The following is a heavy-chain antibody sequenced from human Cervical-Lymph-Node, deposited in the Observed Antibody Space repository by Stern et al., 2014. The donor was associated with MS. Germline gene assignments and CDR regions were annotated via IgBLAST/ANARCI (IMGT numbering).Heavy chain of an antibody. J-gene: IGHJ6*02. Sequence: QMQLVESGAEVKKPGASVKVSCKVSGYTLTELSMNWVRQAPGKGLEWMGGFDPEDGETIYAQKFQGRGTMTEDTSTDTAYMELSSLRSEDTAVYYCATDRDDFRSGYSAPTKGYGLDVWGQGTTVTVTS. CDR3: ATDRDDFRSGYSAPTKGYGLDV. D-gene: IGHD3-3*01. CDR2: FDPEDGET. CDR1: GYTLTELS. V-gene: IGHV1-24*01.